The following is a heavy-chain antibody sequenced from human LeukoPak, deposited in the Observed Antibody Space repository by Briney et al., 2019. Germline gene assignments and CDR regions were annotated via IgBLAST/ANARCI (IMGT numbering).Heavy chain of an antibody. J-gene: IGHJ4*02. CDR1: GGSISSSSYY. D-gene: IGHD3-3*01. Sequence: SETLSLTCTVSGGSISSSSYYWGWIRQPPGKGLEWIGSIYYSGSTYYNPSLKSRVTISVDTSKNQFSLKLSSVTAADTAVYYCASAVGPYYDFWSGYYYGYYFDYWGQGTLVTVSS. CDR2: IYYSGST. V-gene: IGHV4-39*07. CDR3: ASAVGPYYDFWSGYYYGYYFDY.